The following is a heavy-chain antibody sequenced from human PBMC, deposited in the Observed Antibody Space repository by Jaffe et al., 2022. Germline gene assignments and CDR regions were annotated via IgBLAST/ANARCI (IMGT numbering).Heavy chain of an antibody. D-gene: IGHD6-13*01. V-gene: IGHV3-23*04. CDR1: GFTFSSYG. J-gene: IGHJ4*02. Sequence: EVQLVESGGGLVQPGGSLRLSCAASGFTFSSYGMSWVRQAPGKGLEWVSAISGSGGITSYADSVKGRFTISRDSSKNTLNLQMNSLRAEDTAVYYCARSIPAAGTRAFDYWGQGTLVTVSS. CDR3: ARSIPAAGTRAFDY. CDR2: ISGSGGIT.